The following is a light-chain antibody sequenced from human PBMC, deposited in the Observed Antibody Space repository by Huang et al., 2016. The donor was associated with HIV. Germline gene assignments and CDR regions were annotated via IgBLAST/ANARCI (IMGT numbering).Light chain of an antibody. CDR3: QQYGNSLFT. V-gene: IGKV3-20*01. Sequence: EIVLTQSPGTLSLSPGERATLSCRASQSISSSYLAWYQQKPCQAPRLLIYGAAGRATGVPDRFSGSGSGTDFILTISRLEPEDFAVYYCQQYGNSLFTFGPGTKVDIK. J-gene: IGKJ3*01. CDR1: QSISSSY. CDR2: GAA.